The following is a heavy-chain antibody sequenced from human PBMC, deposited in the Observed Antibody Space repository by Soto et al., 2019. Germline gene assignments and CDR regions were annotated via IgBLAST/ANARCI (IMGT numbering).Heavy chain of an antibody. V-gene: IGHV3-74*01. Sequence: PGGSLRLSCAVAGYTFANHWMHWVRQAPGKGLEWVSRMNSDGSLVNYADSVKGRFTVSRDNARNTLYLQMNSLRVEDTAVYYCATAEVGYWGPGILVTVSS. CDR2: MNSDGSLV. CDR3: ATAEVGY. CDR1: GYTFANHW. J-gene: IGHJ4*02.